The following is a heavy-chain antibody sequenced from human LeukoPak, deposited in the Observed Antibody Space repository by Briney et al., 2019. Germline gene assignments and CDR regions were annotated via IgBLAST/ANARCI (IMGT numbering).Heavy chain of an antibody. D-gene: IGHD3-10*01. V-gene: IGHV4-4*07. CDR1: GGSNSSYY. Sequence: PSETLSLTCTVSGGSNSSYYWSWIRQPAGKGLEWIGRIYTSGSTNYNPSLKSRVTMSVDTSKNQFSLKLSSVTAADTAVYYCARDRMVRGVIIFDYWGQGTLVTVSS. CDR2: IYTSGST. J-gene: IGHJ4*02. CDR3: ARDRMVRGVIIFDY.